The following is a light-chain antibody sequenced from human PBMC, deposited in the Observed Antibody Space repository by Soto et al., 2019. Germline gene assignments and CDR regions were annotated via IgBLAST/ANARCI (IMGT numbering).Light chain of an antibody. J-gene: IGKJ4*01. Sequence: DIQMTQSPSTLPASVGDIVTLTFPASQTISSWLAWYQQKPGKAPKLLIYDASNLETGVPSRFSGSGSGTAFTFAISGLQPDDVATYYCQQYDSLPLTFGGGTKVDIK. CDR2: DAS. CDR1: QTISSW. V-gene: IGKV1-33*01. CDR3: QQYDSLPLT.